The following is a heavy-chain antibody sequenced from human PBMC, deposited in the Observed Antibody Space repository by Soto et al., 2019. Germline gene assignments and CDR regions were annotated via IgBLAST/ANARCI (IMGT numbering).Heavy chain of an antibody. CDR1: GYTLTIYG. Sequence: GASVKVSCKASGYTLTIYGISWVRQAPGQGLEWMGWISAYNGNTNYAQKLQGRVTMTTDTSTSTAYMELRSLRSDDTAVYYCARPYYYDSSGYLFWGQGTLVTVSS. CDR2: ISAYNGNT. J-gene: IGHJ4*02. D-gene: IGHD3-22*01. CDR3: ARPYYYDSSGYLF. V-gene: IGHV1-18*01.